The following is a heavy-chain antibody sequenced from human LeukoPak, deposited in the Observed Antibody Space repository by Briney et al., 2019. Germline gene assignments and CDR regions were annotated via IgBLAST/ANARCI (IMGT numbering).Heavy chain of an antibody. J-gene: IGHJ4*02. Sequence: GRSLRLSCAASGFTFSSYGMHWVRQAPGKGLEWVAVISYDGSNKYYADSVKGRFTISRDNSKNTLYLQMNSLRAEDTAVYYCAKDSERYFDWPYYFDYWGQGTPVTVSS. D-gene: IGHD3-9*01. CDR1: GFTFSSYG. CDR3: AKDSERYFDWPYYFDY. V-gene: IGHV3-30*18. CDR2: ISYDGSNK.